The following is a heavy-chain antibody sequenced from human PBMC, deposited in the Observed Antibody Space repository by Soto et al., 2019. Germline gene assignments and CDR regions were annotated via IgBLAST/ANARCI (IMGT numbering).Heavy chain of an antibody. CDR1: GYTFTSYD. CDR2: MNPNSGNT. V-gene: IGHV1-8*01. Sequence: QVQLVQSGAEVKKPGASVKVSCKASGYTFTSYDINWVRQATGQGLEWMGWMNPNSGNTGYAQKFQGRVTMTRNTSRSTAYMELSSLRSEDTAVYYCARGGLIAARPRYYYYGMDVWGQRTTVTVSS. CDR3: ARGGLIAARPRYYYYGMDV. J-gene: IGHJ6*02. D-gene: IGHD6-6*01.